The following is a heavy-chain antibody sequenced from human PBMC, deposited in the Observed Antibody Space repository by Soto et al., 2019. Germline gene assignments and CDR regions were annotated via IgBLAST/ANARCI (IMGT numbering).Heavy chain of an antibody. CDR1: GGSVSSGAYY. CDR2: IYYSGST. Sequence: QVQLQESDAGLVKASQTLSLTCTVSGGSVSSGAYYWTWIRQRPGKGLEWIGYIYYSGSTYYSPSLKSRLSISLDTSKNQFSLRLSSVTAADTAMYYCARARLRAVYAFDIWGQVKMVTVSS. V-gene: IGHV4-31*03. D-gene: IGHD5-12*01. J-gene: IGHJ3*02. CDR3: ARARLRAVYAFDI.